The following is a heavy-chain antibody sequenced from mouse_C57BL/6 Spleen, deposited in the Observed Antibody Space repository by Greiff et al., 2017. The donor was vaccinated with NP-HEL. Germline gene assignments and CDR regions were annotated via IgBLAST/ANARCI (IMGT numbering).Heavy chain of an antibody. CDR2: IDPANGNT. CDR3: AKDSSGPAWFAY. D-gene: IGHD3-2*02. V-gene: IGHV14-3*01. J-gene: IGHJ3*01. CDR1: GFNIKNTY. Sequence: VQLKQSVAELVRPGASVKLSCTASGFNIKNTYMHWVKQRPEQGLEWIGRIDPANGNTKYAPKFQGKDTITADTSSNTAYLQLSSLTSEDTAIYYCAKDSSGPAWFAYWGQGTLVTVSA.